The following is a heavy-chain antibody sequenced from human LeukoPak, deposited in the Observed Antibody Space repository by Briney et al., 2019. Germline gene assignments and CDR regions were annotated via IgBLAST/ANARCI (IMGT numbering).Heavy chain of an antibody. CDR2: IIPIFGTA. V-gene: IGHV1-69*06. D-gene: IGHD3-22*01. CDR1: GGTFSNYA. J-gene: IGHJ4*02. CDR3: ARGGEAYYDSSGYYPDFDY. Sequence: ASVKVSCKASGGTFSNYAISWVRQAPGQGLEWMGGIIPIFGTANYAQKFRGRVTITADKSTRAAYMELSSLRSEDTAVYYCARGGEAYYDSSGYYPDFDYWGQGTLVTVPS.